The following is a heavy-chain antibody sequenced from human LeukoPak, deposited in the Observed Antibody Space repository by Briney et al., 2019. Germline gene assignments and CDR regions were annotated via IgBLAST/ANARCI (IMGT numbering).Heavy chain of an antibody. D-gene: IGHD3-22*01. CDR2: IYYSGST. CDR3: ARQLYYHDTSGYPSSAFDI. CDR1: GGSISSSNSY. V-gene: IGHV4-39*01. Sequence: PSETLSLTCPVSGGSISSSNSYWGWIRQPPGKGLEWIGSIYYSGSTYCNPSLKSRVTISVDTSKNQFSLKLSSVTAADAAVYYCARQLYYHDTSGYPSSAFDIWGQGTMVTVSS. J-gene: IGHJ3*02.